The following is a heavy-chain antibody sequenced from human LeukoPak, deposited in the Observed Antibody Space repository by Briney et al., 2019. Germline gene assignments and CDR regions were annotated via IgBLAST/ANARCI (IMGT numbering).Heavy chain of an antibody. Sequence: PSETLSLTCAVYGGSFSGYYWSWIRQPPGKGLEWIGEINHSGSTNHNPSLKSRVTIPVDTSKKQFSLKLGSVTAADTAVYYCARALDSSGYIGYFDYWGQGTLVTVSS. D-gene: IGHD3-22*01. CDR1: GGSFSGYY. CDR3: ARALDSSGYIGYFDY. CDR2: INHSGST. V-gene: IGHV4-34*01. J-gene: IGHJ4*02.